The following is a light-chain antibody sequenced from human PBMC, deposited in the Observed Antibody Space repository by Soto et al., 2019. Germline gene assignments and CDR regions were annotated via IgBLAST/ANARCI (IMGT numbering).Light chain of an antibody. J-gene: IGKJ4*01. V-gene: IGKV3-20*01. CDR3: QRYGTSLPLT. Sequence: IVLTQSPGTLSLSPGDRATLSCRASQSVSINYLAWYQQKPGQAPRLLIYGASSRATGIPDRFSGSGSGTDFTLTISRLEPEDFAVYYCQRYGTSLPLTFGGGTKVEIK. CDR1: QSVSINY. CDR2: GAS.